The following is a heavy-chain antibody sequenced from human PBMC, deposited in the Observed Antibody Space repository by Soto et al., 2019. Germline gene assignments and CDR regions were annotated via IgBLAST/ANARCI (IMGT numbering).Heavy chain of an antibody. V-gene: IGHV1-24*01. Sequence: ASVKVSCKVSGYTLTELSMHLVRQAPGKGLEXXGXXDXXXXXTXXAQKFQGRVTMTEDTSTDTAYMELSSLRSEDTAVYYCATDFRNPTDYWGQGTLVTVSS. CDR1: GYTLTELS. J-gene: IGHJ4*02. D-gene: IGHD1-1*01. CDR2: XDXXXXXT. CDR3: ATDFRNPTDY.